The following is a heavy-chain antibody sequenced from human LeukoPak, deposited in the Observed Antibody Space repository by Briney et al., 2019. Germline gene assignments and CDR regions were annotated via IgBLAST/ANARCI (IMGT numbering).Heavy chain of an antibody. Sequence: SETLSLTCAVYGGSFSTYYWAWIRQPPGKGLEWIGSVYYGRSPYFNPSLESRATISVDTSKNHFSLKMSSVTAADTAVYYCARSSGTGTFSYWGQGTLVTVSS. CDR3: ARSSGTGTFSY. CDR2: VYYGRSP. V-gene: IGHV4-39*02. D-gene: IGHD6-25*01. J-gene: IGHJ4*02. CDR1: GGSFSTYY.